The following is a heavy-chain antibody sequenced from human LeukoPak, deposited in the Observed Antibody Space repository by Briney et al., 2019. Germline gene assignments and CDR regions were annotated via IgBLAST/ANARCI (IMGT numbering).Heavy chain of an antibody. J-gene: IGHJ4*02. V-gene: IGHV4-61*02. Sequence: SETLSLTCTVSGGSISSTSYYWSWIRQPAGKGLEWIGRIYTSGSTNYNPSLKSRVTISVDTSKNQFSLKLSSVTAADTAVYYCASPKYDYGDYEEDYWGQGTLVTVSS. CDR1: GGSISSTSYY. D-gene: IGHD4-17*01. CDR2: IYTSGST. CDR3: ASPKYDYGDYEEDY.